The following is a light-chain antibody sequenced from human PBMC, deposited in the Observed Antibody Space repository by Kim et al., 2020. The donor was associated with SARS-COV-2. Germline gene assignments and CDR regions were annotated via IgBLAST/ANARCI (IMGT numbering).Light chain of an antibody. Sequence: LYASVGDRVTITCQASQDISNYLNWYQQKPGKAPKLLIYDASNLETGVPSRFSGSGSGTDFTFTISSLQPEDIATYYCQQYDNLLTFGGGTKVDIK. CDR2: DAS. V-gene: IGKV1-33*01. J-gene: IGKJ4*01. CDR1: QDISNY. CDR3: QQYDNLLT.